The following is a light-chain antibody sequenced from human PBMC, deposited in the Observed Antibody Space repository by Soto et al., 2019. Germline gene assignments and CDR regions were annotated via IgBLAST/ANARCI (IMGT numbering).Light chain of an antibody. CDR1: QSVSSSY. J-gene: IGKJ5*01. V-gene: IGKV3-20*01. CDR2: GAS. Sequence: EIVLTQSPGTLSLSPGERATLSCRASQSVSSSYLAWYQQKPGLAPRLLIYGASSKATGIPDRFSGSGSGTDFSLTISRLEPEDFSVYYCQQYGSSPHVTFGLETRLDIK. CDR3: QQYGSSPHVT.